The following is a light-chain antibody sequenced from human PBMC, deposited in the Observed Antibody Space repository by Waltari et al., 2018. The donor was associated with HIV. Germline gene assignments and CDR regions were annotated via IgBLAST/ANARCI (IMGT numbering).Light chain of an antibody. CDR2: DVN. J-gene: IGLJ2*01. CDR1: TSDVVGYNY. V-gene: IGLV2-11*01. CDR3: CSYADNYPVV. Sequence: QSALTQPRSVSGSPGQSVTISCTGTTSDVVGYNYVSWYQHHPGKAPKFMIYDVNKRPSGVPDRFSGSKSGNTASLTISGLQAEDEADYYCCSYADNYPVVFGGGTKLTVL.